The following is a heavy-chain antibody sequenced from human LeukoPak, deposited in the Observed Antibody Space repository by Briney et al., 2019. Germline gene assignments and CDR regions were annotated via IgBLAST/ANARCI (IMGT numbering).Heavy chain of an antibody. CDR2: ISGSGGYT. V-gene: IGHV3-23*01. Sequence: PGGSLRLSCAASGFTFRSYGMSWVRQAPGKGPEWVSSISGSGGYTYYADSVQGRFTISRDNSKNTLSLQMNSLRAEDAAIYYCATSPDIKASGTLYYLDFWGQGTLVSVSS. CDR3: ATSPDIKASGTLYYLDF. J-gene: IGHJ4*02. D-gene: IGHD1-14*01. CDR1: GFTFRSYG.